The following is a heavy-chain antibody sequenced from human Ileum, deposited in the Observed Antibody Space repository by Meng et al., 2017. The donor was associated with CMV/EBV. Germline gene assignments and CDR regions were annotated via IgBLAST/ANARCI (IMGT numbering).Heavy chain of an antibody. J-gene: IGHJ4*02. CDR3: ARAHAIPNGNYFFDY. Sequence: QVRLQDTGPGVVKPSETLFHPCSVSNGSFSIYYWSWVRQSPGKGLEWIGYIYYFGTTNYNPHLRSRATISIDTTKEHFSWNLRSVTAADTAVYYCARAHAIPNGNYFFDYWGQGALVTVSS. CDR2: IYYFGTT. D-gene: IGHD2-8*01. V-gene: IGHV4-59*08. CDR1: NGSFSIYY.